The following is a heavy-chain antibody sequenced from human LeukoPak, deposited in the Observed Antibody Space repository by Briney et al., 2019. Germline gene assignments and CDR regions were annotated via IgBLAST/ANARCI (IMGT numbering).Heavy chain of an antibody. J-gene: IGHJ4*02. CDR2: IRYDGSNT. CDR1: GFIFSNYG. V-gene: IGHV3-30*02. CDR3: ARNSYYDTANYYESMDY. Sequence: GGSLRLSCAPSGFIFSNYGMHWVRQAPGKGLEWVAFIRYDGSNTYYADSVKGSFTISRDNSKNTLDLQLNSLRSEDTAVYYCARNSYYDTANYYESMDYWGQGAQVTVSS. D-gene: IGHD3-22*01.